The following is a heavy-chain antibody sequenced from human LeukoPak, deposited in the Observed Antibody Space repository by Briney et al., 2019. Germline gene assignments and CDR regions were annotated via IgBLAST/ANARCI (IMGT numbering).Heavy chain of an antibody. V-gene: IGHV5-51*01. CDR3: ARLAHNCSSTSCYGVWFDP. J-gene: IGHJ5*02. Sequence: GETLKISCKGSGYSFTSYWIGWVRQMPGKGLEWMGIIYPGDSDTRYSPSFQGQVTISADKSISTAYLQWSSLKASDTAMYYCARLAHNCSSTSCYGVWFDPWGQGTLVTVSS. D-gene: IGHD2-2*01. CDR1: GYSFTSYW. CDR2: IYPGDSDT.